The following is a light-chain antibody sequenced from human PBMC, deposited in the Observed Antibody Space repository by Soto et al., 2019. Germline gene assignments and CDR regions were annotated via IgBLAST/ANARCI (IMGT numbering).Light chain of an antibody. CDR1: SGSVSTSHY. V-gene: IGLV8-61*01. J-gene: IGLJ3*02. Sequence: QAVVTQEASLSVSPGGTVTLTCGLNSGSVSTSHYPSWYQQTPGQPPRTLILNIEGRPSGVPERFSGTIIGRRAALTITGAQSEDESDYYCMLSVGTDVWVFGGGTKLTVL. CDR3: MLSVGTDVWV. CDR2: NIE.